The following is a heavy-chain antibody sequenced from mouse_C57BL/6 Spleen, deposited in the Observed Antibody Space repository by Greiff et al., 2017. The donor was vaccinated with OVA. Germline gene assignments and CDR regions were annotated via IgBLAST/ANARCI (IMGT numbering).Heavy chain of an antibody. D-gene: IGHD1-1*01. V-gene: IGHV1-39*01. CDR2: INPNYGTT. CDR3: AREGNYYDEDYYAMDY. J-gene: IGHJ4*01. CDR1: GYSFTDYY. Sequence: EVQLQQSGPELVKPGASVKISCKASGYSFTDYYMNWVKQSTGKSLEWIGVINPNYGTTSYNQKFKGKATLTVDPSSSTAYMQLNSLTSEDSAVYYCAREGNYYDEDYYAMDYWGQGTSVTVSS.